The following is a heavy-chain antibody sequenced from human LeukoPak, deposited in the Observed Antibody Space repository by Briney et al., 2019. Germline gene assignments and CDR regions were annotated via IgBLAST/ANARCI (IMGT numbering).Heavy chain of an antibody. D-gene: IGHD6-19*01. CDR1: GFSFSSNW. V-gene: IGHV3-7*01. CDR2: IKEDGSEK. Sequence: GGSLRLSCAASGFSFSSNWMSWVRQAPGKGLEWVANIKEDGSEKYYVDSVKGRFFISRDNTKSSLHLQLTSLRADDTAVYYCARVGKNGWDFDHWGQGTLVTVSS. J-gene: IGHJ4*02. CDR3: ARVGKNGWDFDH.